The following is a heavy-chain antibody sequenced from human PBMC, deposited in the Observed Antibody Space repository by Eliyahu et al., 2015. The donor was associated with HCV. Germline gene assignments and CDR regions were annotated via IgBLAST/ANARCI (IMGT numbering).Heavy chain of an antibody. V-gene: IGHV3-72*01. CDR1: GFXFSDHY. D-gene: IGHD3-10*01. CDR3: ARNYYDSGTYYKDY. CDR2: XRNKANSYTT. J-gene: IGHJ4*02. Sequence: EVHLVESGGGLVQPGGSLXLSCAASGFXFSDHYMDWVRQAPGKGLGWVGRXRNKANSYTTEYAASVKGRFTISRDDSKNSLYLQMNSLKTEDTAVYYCARNYYDSGTYYKDYWGQGTLVTVSS.